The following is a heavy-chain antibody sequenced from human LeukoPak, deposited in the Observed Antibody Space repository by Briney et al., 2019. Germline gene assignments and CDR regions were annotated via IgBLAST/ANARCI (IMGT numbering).Heavy chain of an antibody. V-gene: IGHV3-43*01. CDR3: AKGQVIPTAPVDY. Sequence: PGGSLRLSCAASGFTFDDYTMHWVRQGPGKGLEWVPLINWDGGSTYYADSVKGRFTISRDNSKNSLYLQMNSLRTEDTALYYCAKGQVIPTAPVDYWGQGTLVTVSS. CDR2: INWDGGST. D-gene: IGHD2-2*01. J-gene: IGHJ4*02. CDR1: GFTFDDYT.